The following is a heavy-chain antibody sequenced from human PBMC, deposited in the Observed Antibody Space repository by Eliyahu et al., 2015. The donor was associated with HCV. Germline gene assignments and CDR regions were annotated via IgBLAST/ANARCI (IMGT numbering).Heavy chain of an antibody. J-gene: IGHJ4*02. CDR2: ISPYSGNT. CDR1: GYXFAHYG. CDR3: ARDESGSNWYATDF. V-gene: IGHV1-18*01. D-gene: IGHD6-13*01. Sequence: QVQLVQSGAELKXPGASVKVACKAFGYXFAHYGINWIRLAPGQGLEWMGWISPYSGNTNYHLTFRDRVFLTTDTLTNTAYMEFKSLTSDDTAMYFCARDESGSNWYATDFWGQGTLVTVSS.